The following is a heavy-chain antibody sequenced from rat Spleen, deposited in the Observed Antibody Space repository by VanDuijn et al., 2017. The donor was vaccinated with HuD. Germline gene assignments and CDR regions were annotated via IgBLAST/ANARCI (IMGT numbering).Heavy chain of an antibody. CDR2: ISIDGGNT. V-gene: IGHV5-25*01. Sequence: EVQLVESGGGLVQPGRSMTLSCAASGFTFSNHYMAWVRRAPTKGLEWVTSISIDGGNTYYRDSVKGRFTVSRDNAKSTLFLQMDSLRSEDTATYSCTTGVYPGNFDYWGQGVMVTVSS. J-gene: IGHJ2*01. CDR3: TTGVYPGNFDY. CDR1: GFTFSNHY. D-gene: IGHD1-4*01.